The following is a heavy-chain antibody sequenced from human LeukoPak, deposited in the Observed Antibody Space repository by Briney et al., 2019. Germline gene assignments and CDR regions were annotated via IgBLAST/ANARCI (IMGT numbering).Heavy chain of an antibody. CDR1: GVSVSTSH. Sequence: SETLSLTCNVSGVSVSTSHWNWIRQRPGKGLEWIGCLSYTGKTDYNPSLKSRVSISLGSSNDHFSLKLTSVTAADTAVYYCSEGYFEPFDHWGQGILVTVSS. CDR3: SEGYFEPFDH. J-gene: IGHJ4*02. CDR2: LSYTGKT. V-gene: IGHV4-59*02. D-gene: IGHD2/OR15-2a*01.